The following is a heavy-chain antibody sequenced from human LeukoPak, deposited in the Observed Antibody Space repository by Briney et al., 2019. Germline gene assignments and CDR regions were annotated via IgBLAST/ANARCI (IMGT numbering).Heavy chain of an antibody. CDR1: GFTFRRSG. D-gene: IGHD3-22*01. CDR3: AKAQGTLVNFYAYGMDV. Sequence: GRSLRLSCLASGFTFRRSGLHWVRQAPGKGLEWVAGISHNGNDKYSADFVEGRFTISRDTSNNKLYSQMSSLTTEDTAVYYCAKAQGTLVNFYAYGMDVWGHGTTVTVSS. J-gene: IGHJ6*02. CDR2: ISHNGNDK. V-gene: IGHV3-30*18.